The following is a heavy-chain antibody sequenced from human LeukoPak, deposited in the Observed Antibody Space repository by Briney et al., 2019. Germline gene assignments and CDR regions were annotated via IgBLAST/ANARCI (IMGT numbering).Heavy chain of an antibody. CDR2: INPNSGGT. CDR1: GYTFTGYY. V-gene: IGHV1-2*02. D-gene: IGHD3-22*01. Sequence: ASVKVSCKASGYTFTGYYMHWVRQAPGQGLEWMGWINPNSGGTNYAQKFQGRVTMTRDTFISTAYMELGRLRSDDTAVYYCARVAAMMNWFDPWGQGTLVTVSS. CDR3: ARVAAMMNWFDP. J-gene: IGHJ5*02.